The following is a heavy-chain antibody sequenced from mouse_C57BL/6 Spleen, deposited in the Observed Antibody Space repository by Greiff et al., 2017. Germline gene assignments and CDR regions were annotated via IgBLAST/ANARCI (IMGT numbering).Heavy chain of an antibody. J-gene: IGHJ2*01. D-gene: IGHD1-1*01. CDR1: GYTFTSYW. CDR2: IYPSDSET. Sequence: VQLQQPGAELVRPGSSVKLSCKASGYTFTSYWMDWVKQRPGQGLEWIGNIYPSDSETHYNQKFKDKATLTVDKSSSTAYMQLSSLTSEDSAVYYCARGGDYYGSRGDYWGQGTTLTVSS. V-gene: IGHV1-61*01. CDR3: ARGGDYYGSRGDY.